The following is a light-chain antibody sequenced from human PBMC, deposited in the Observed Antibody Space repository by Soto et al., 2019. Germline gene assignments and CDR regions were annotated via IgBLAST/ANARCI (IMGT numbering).Light chain of an antibody. J-gene: IGKJ1*01. V-gene: IGKV3-20*01. Sequence: VLTPSPAPLSLSPGERATLACRASKSVSNYVAWYQQKSGQPPTLLIYGASSWARGIPARFSGSGSGTDFTLTISSLEPEDFALYYCQQCGSSRKTFGQGTKGDIK. CDR1: KSVSNY. CDR3: QQCGSSRKT. CDR2: GAS.